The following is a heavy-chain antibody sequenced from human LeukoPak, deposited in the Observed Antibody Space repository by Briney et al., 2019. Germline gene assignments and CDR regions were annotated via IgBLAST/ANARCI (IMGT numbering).Heavy chain of an antibody. J-gene: IGHJ4*02. Sequence: SETLSLTCTVSGGSISSYYWSWIRQPPGKGLEWIGYIYYSGSTNYNPSLKSRVTISVDTSKNQFSLKLSSVTAADTAVYYCARGYYYDSSGYSQEGAYTVDYWGQGTLVTVSS. CDR3: ARGYYYDSSGYSQEGAYTVDY. CDR2: IYYSGST. CDR1: GGSISSYY. D-gene: IGHD3-22*01. V-gene: IGHV4-59*01.